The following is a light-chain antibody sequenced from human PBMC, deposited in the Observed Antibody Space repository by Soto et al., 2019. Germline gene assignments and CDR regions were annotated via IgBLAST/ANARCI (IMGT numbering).Light chain of an antibody. CDR1: QSVSSSY. Sequence: EIVLTQSPGTPSLSPGERANLSCRARQSVSSSYLAWYQQKPGQAPRLLIYGASSRATGIPDRFSGSGSGTDFTLTISRLEPEDFAVYYCQQYGSSPLITFGGGTKV. J-gene: IGKJ4*01. V-gene: IGKV3-20*01. CDR3: QQYGSSPLIT. CDR2: GAS.